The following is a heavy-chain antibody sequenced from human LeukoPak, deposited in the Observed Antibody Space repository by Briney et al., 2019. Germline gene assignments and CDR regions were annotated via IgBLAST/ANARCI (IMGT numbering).Heavy chain of an antibody. D-gene: IGHD6-19*01. CDR1: GASISSHS. CDR3: ARGSDWYLP. V-gene: IGHV4-59*11. J-gene: IGHJ4*02. Sequence: PSETLSLTCSVSGASISSHSWSWIRQPPGKGLEWIGYFYYNGDTSYNPSLKSRVTMTVDKSKNQFSLQPRSLSAADTAVYFCARGSDWYLPWSQGTLVTVSS. CDR2: FYYNGDT.